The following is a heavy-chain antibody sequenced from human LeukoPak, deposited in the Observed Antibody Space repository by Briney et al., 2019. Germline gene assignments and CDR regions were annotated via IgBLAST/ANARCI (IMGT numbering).Heavy chain of an antibody. D-gene: IGHD5-18*01. J-gene: IGHJ5*02. CDR1: GFTFSSYS. Sequence: GGSLRLSCAASGFTFSSYSMNWVRQAPGKGLEWVSSISSSSSYIYYADSVKGRFTISRDNSKNTLYLQMNSLRAEDTAVYYCARDGIREGYSYGYWFDPWGQGTLVTVSS. CDR3: ARDGIREGYSYGYWFDP. V-gene: IGHV3-21*01. CDR2: ISSSSSYI.